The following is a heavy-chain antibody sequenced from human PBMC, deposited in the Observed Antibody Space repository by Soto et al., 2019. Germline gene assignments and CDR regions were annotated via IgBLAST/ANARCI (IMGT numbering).Heavy chain of an antibody. D-gene: IGHD5-12*01. CDR1: GGTFSSYA. CDR2: IIPIFGTA. J-gene: IGHJ4*02. Sequence: ASVKVSCKASGGTFSSYAISWVRQAPGQGLEWMGGIIPIFGTANYAQKFQGRVTITADKSTSTAYMELSSLRSEDTAVYYCARIVDLNYFDYWRQGTLVTVSS. CDR3: ARIVDLNYFDY. V-gene: IGHV1-69*06.